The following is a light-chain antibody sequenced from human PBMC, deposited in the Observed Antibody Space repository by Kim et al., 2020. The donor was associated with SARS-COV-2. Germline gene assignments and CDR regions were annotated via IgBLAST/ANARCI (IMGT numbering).Light chain of an antibody. CDR1: ILTNYY. CDR3: YSATDKSLV. CDR2: KDT. J-gene: IGLJ3*02. V-gene: IGLV3-27*01. Sequence: SYELTQPSSVSVSPGQTARITCSGDILTNYYTRWFQQRPGQAPLLVIYKDTKRPSGVPERFSGSSSGTTVTLTITGAQVEDEADYFCYSATDKSLVFGGGTKRTVL.